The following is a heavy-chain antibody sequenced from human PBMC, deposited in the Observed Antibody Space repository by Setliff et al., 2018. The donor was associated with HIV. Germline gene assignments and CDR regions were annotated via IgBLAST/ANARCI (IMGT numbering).Heavy chain of an antibody. V-gene: IGHV1-18*01. CDR3: ARVPVSSYYYYMDV. CDR2: ISASGVNT. Sequence: GASVKVSCKASGYTFINYHITWVRQAPGQGLEWVGSISASGVNTNYTQGRVTMTTDTSTSTAYMELRSLRSDDSAVYCCARVPVSSYYYYMDVWGKGTTVTVSS. CDR1: GYTFINYH. J-gene: IGHJ6*03. D-gene: IGHD6-13*01.